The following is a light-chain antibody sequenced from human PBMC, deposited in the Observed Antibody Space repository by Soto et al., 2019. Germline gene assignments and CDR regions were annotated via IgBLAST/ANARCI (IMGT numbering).Light chain of an antibody. V-gene: IGLV2-14*01. Sequence: QSVLTQPASVSGSPGQSITISCIGTSSDVGGYNYVSWYQQHPGKAPKLMIYDVSNRPSGVSNRFSGSKSGNTASLTISGLQAEDEADYYCSSYTSSSTLVVFGTGTKVTVL. CDR1: SSDVGGYNY. J-gene: IGLJ1*01. CDR2: DVS. CDR3: SSYTSSSTLVV.